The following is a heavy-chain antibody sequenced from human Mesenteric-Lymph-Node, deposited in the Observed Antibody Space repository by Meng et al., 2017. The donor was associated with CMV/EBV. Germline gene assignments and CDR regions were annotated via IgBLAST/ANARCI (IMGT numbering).Heavy chain of an antibody. CDR3: VRGGGDYDDNFDH. V-gene: IGHV3-48*03. CDR1: GFTFNNYE. D-gene: IGHD4-17*01. Sequence: GESLKISCAASGFTFNNYEMNWVRQAPGKGLEWVSYISSGGNIKYYADSVKGRFTISRDDAKNSVYLHMNSLRAEDTSIYYCVRGGGDYDDNFDHWGQGTLVTVSS. J-gene: IGHJ4*02. CDR2: ISSGGNIK.